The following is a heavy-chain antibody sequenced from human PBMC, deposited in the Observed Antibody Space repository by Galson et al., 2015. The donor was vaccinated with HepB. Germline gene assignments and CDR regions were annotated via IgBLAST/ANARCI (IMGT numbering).Heavy chain of an antibody. V-gene: IGHV3-21*01. CDR3: ARRPMPRGAFDI. CDR1: GFTFNTYN. CDR2: ISTSTSYT. D-gene: IGHD2-2*01. Sequence: SLRLSCAASGFTFNTYNMNWVRQAPGKGLEWVSSISTSTSYTYYADSVKGRFTISRDNAKNSLYLQMNSLRAEDTAVYYCARRPMPRGAFDIWGQGTMVTVSS. J-gene: IGHJ3*02.